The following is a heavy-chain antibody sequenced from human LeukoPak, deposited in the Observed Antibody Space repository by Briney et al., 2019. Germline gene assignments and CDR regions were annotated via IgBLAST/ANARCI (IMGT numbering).Heavy chain of an antibody. CDR3: ARDLSVAVAATNY. V-gene: IGHV3-74*01. Sequence: GGSLRLSCAASGFTFSSYWMHWVRQAPGKGLVWVSRINSDGSSTTYADSVKGRFTISRDNAKSTLYLQMSSLRAEDTAVHYCARDLSVAVAATNYWGQGTLVTVSS. J-gene: IGHJ4*02. CDR2: INSDGSST. CDR1: GFTFSSYW. D-gene: IGHD2-15*01.